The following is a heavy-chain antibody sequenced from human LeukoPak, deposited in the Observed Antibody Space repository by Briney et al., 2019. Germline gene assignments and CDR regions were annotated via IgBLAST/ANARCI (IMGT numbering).Heavy chain of an antibody. Sequence: GASVKVSCKASGYTFTTYYIHWVRQAPGQGLEWMGIINPGGGSPTYTQKFQGRVTMTRDTSTSTVYMELSSLRSEDTALYYCVRGLGSGNYYKLWGQGTLVTVSS. V-gene: IGHV1-46*01. CDR3: VRGLGSGNYYKL. J-gene: IGHJ4*02. CDR2: INPGGGSP. D-gene: IGHD3-10*01. CDR1: GYTFTTYY.